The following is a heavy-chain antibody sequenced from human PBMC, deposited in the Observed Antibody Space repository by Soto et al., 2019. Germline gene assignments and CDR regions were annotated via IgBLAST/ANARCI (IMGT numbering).Heavy chain of an antibody. Sequence: ASVNVSCKASGFTFNSSAVQWVRQARGQGLEWMGWMNSNSGNTGYAQKFQARVTMTRNTSISTAYMELRSLRSEDTAVYYCASEGYSGYFDYWGQGTLVTVSS. CDR1: GFTFNSSA. J-gene: IGHJ4*02. CDR3: ASEGYSGYFDY. D-gene: IGHD5-12*01. CDR2: MNSNSGNT. V-gene: IGHV1-8*02.